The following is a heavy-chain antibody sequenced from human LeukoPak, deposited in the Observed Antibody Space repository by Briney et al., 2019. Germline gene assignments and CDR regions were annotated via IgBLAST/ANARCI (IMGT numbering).Heavy chain of an antibody. CDR1: GFTLGSHA. CDR2: ISSGGSDT. CDR3: AKPSPGGNHFDY. D-gene: IGHD4-23*01. V-gene: IGHV3-23*01. Sequence: PGGSLRLSCAASGFTLGSHAMHWVRQAPGKGPEWVSGISSGGSDTFYADSVKGRFTILRDTSKNTLYLQMNSLRADDTALYYCAKPSPGGNHFDYWGQGTLVTVSS. J-gene: IGHJ4*02.